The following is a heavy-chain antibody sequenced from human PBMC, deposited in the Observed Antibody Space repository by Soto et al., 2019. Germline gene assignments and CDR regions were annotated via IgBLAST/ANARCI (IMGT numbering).Heavy chain of an antibody. Sequence: EAQLLESGGGLEQPGGSLRLSCAVSGFTFSSFAMTWVRQAPGKGLEWVSGISGDGISTYYTESVKSRYTISRENSKYPPNPQMNRVRAAVAAVYFCACAVWQTLATDAAEY. V-gene: IGHV3-23*01. J-gene: IGHJ1*01. CDR1: GFTFSSFA. D-gene: IGHD5-12*01. CDR3: ACAVWQTLATDAAEY. CDR2: ISGDGIST.